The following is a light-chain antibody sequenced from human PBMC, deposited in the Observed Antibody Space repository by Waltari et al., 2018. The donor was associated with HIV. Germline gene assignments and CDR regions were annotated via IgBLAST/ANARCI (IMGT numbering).Light chain of an antibody. J-gene: IGLJ3*02. CDR3: SSYTSSSTLV. CDR1: SSDVGGYNY. V-gene: IGLV2-14*01. Sequence: QSALTQPASVSGSPGQSITISCPGTSSDVGGYNYVSWYQQHPGKAPKLMICEVSNRPSGVSNRFSGSKSGNTASLTISGLQAEDEADYYCSSYTSSSTLVFGGGTKLTVL. CDR2: EVS.